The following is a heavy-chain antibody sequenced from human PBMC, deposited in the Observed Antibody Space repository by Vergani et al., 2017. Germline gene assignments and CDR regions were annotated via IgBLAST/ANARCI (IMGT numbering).Heavy chain of an antibody. CDR2: ISGSGGST. CDR3: AEMGIAAAGRMYYFDY. Sequence: EVQLLESGGGLVQPGGSLRLSCAASGFTFSSYAMSWVRQAPGKGLEWVSTISGSGGSTYYADSVKGRFTISRDNPKNTLYLQMNSLTAEDTAVYYCAEMGIAAAGRMYYFDYWGQGTLVTVSS. CDR1: GFTFSSYA. V-gene: IGHV3-23*01. J-gene: IGHJ4*02. D-gene: IGHD6-13*01.